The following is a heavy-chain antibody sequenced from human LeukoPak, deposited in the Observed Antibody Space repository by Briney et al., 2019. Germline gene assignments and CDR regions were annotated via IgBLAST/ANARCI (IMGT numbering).Heavy chain of an antibody. D-gene: IGHD1-26*01. CDR1: GFTFSNYA. CDR2: ISGSGSTT. Sequence: QHWGSLRLSCAASGFTFSNYAMTWVSQAPGKGLEWVSVISGSGSTTYYADSVKGRFTISRDNSKNTLYLQMNSLRAEDTAVYYCAKKSGSYAGPNYFDYWGQGTLVTVSS. J-gene: IGHJ4*02. V-gene: IGHV3-23*01. CDR3: AKKSGSYAGPNYFDY.